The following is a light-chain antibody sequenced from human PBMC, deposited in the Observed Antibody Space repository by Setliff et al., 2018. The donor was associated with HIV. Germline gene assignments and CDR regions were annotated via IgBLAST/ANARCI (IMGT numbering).Light chain of an antibody. CDR2: WAS. Sequence: DIVMTQSPDSLAGSLGERATINCKSSQSVLYSSNNKNDLAWYQQKPGRPPKLLFYWASTRESGVPDRFSGSGSGTDFTLTISTLQAEDVAVYYCQQYYSTPPTFGQGTKVDIK. J-gene: IGKJ2*01. CDR3: QQYYSTPPT. CDR1: QSVLYSSNNKND. V-gene: IGKV4-1*01.